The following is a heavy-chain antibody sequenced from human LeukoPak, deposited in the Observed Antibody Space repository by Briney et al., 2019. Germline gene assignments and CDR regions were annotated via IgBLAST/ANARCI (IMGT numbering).Heavy chain of an antibody. J-gene: IGHJ4*02. CDR1: GFTFSDYY. CDR2: ISSGGSTI. CDR3: ARDLVLSRSVGASEKVDY. Sequence: KPGGSLRLSCAVSGFTFSDYYMSWIRQAPGKGLEWVSYISSGGSTISHADSVKGRFTMSRDNAKNSLYLQMDSLRAEDTAVYYCARDLVLSRSVGASEKVDYWGQGTLVTVSS. D-gene: IGHD1-26*01. V-gene: IGHV3-11*04.